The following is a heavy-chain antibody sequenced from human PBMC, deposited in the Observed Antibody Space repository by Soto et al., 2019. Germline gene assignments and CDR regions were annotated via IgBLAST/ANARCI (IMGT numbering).Heavy chain of an antibody. V-gene: IGHV3-48*02. CDR3: ARAGAGTGY. J-gene: IGHJ4*02. D-gene: IGHD3-10*01. Sequence: EVQLVESGGGLVQPGGSLRLSCAASGFTFSSYSMNWVRQAPGKGLEWISYISYSSSSIQYADSVKGRFTISRDNAKNSLSLQMSSLRDEDTPVYYCARAGAGTGYWGQGTLVTVAS. CDR1: GFTFSSYS. CDR2: ISYSSSSI.